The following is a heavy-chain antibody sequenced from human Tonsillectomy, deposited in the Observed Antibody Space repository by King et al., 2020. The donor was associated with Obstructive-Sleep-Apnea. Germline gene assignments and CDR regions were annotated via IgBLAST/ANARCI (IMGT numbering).Heavy chain of an antibody. J-gene: IGHJ6*02. CDR1: GYSFTSYW. V-gene: IGHV5-51*01. CDR3: ARHGAGCSSTSCYYYYYYYGMDV. D-gene: IGHD2-2*01. CDR2: IYPGDSDT. Sequence: QLVQSGAEVKKPGESLKISCKGSGYSFTSYWIGWVRQMPGKGLEWMGIIYPGDSDTRYSPSFQGQVTIPPDKSISPAYLPWRSLKASDTAMYYCARHGAGCSSTSCYYYYYYYGMDVWGQGTTVTVSS.